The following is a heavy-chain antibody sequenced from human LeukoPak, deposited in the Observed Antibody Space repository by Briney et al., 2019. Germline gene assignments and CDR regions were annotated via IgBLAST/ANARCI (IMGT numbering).Heavy chain of an antibody. Sequence: GGSLRLSCTASGVTFGDHAMSWVRQAPGKGLEWVGFIRSKAYGGTTEYAASVKGRFTISRDDSKSIAYLQMNSLKTEDTAVYYCSRGPIQLWLDYGMDVWGQGTTVIVSS. J-gene: IGHJ6*02. V-gene: IGHV3-49*04. CDR3: SRGPIQLWLDYGMDV. CDR1: GVTFGDHA. D-gene: IGHD5-18*01. CDR2: IRSKAYGGTT.